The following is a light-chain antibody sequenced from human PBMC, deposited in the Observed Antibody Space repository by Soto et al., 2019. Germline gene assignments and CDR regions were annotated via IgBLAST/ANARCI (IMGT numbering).Light chain of an antibody. CDR3: QQYGISPLT. V-gene: IGKV3-20*01. J-gene: IGKJ1*01. CDR2: GAS. CDR1: QSVSSNY. Sequence: VLTQSPGTLILSPGEGATLSCRASQSVSSNYLAWYQQKFGQAPRLLIYGASTRATGIPDRFTGGGSGTDFTLTISRLQPEDSAVYYCQQYGISPLTFGQGTRVEI.